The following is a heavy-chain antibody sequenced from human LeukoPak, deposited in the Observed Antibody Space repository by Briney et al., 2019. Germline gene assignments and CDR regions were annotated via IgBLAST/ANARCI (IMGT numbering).Heavy chain of an antibody. Sequence: GGSLRLSCAASGFTFSSYGFHWVRQAPGKGLEWVAFIRYDGSNKYYRDSVRGRFTISRDDSNTLYLQMNSLRADDTALYYCARDMSGTYPDYWGQGTLVTVSP. CDR3: ARDMSGTYPDY. J-gene: IGHJ4*02. CDR1: GFTFSSYG. D-gene: IGHD1-26*01. CDR2: IRYDGSNK. V-gene: IGHV3-30*02.